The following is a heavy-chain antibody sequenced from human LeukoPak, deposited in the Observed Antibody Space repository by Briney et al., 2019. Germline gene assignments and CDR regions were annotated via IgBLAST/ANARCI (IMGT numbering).Heavy chain of an antibody. CDR1: GFTFSSYW. J-gene: IGHJ4*02. V-gene: IGHV3-74*01. Sequence: PGGSLRLSCAASGFTFSSYWMHWVRQAPGKGLVWVSRINSDGSSTSYADSVKGRFTISRGNAKNTLYLQMNSLRAEDTAVYYCARESGYDYAVVKNWGQGTLVTVSS. D-gene: IGHD5-12*01. CDR2: INSDGSST. CDR3: ARESGYDYAVVKN.